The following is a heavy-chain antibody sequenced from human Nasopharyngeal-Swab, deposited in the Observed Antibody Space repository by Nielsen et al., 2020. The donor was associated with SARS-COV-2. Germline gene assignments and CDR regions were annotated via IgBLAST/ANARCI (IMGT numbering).Heavy chain of an antibody. D-gene: IGHD6-25*01. J-gene: IGHJ5*02. CDR2: ISSSAYSE. CDR3: ARDKGTSGWFDP. Sequence: WIRQPPGKGLEWVSGISSSAYSEFYADSVKGRFTISRDNAQNSLYLQMNNLRADDTAVYYCARDKGTSGWFDPWGPGTPVTVSS. V-gene: IGHV3-11*01.